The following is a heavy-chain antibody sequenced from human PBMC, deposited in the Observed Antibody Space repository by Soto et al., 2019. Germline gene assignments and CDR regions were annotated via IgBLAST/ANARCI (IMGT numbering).Heavy chain of an antibody. V-gene: IGHV1-69*13. CDR2: IIPLSGTT. CDR3: ARGPDRSGFYLFDY. D-gene: IGHD3-22*01. Sequence: ASVKVSCKTFGGTFSDHALSWVRQAPGQGPEWMGGIIPLSGTTNYVQKFQGRVTITADESMTTAYMELNNLRYEDTAVYYCARGPDRSGFYLFDYWGQGTLVTVSS. J-gene: IGHJ4*02. CDR1: GGTFSDHA.